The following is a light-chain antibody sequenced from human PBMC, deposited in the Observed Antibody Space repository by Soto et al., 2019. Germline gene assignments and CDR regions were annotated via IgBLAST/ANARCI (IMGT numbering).Light chain of an antibody. CDR1: QSISTW. Sequence: DIQMTQSPSTLSASVGDRVTITCRASQSISTWLAWYQQKPGKAPNLLIYKASNLESGVPSRFSGSGSGTEFTLTISGLQRDDFATYDCQQYETYYTFGQGTKLEIK. J-gene: IGKJ2*01. CDR3: QQYETYYT. CDR2: KAS. V-gene: IGKV1-5*03.